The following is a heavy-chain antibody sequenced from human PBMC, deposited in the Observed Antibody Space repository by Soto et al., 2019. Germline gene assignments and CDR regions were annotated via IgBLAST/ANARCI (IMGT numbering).Heavy chain of an antibody. D-gene: IGHD1-26*01. V-gene: IGHV5-51*01. J-gene: IGHJ4*02. Sequence: RGASLKISCKGSGYSFTSYWIGWVRQMPGKGLEWMGIIYPSDSDTKYSPSFQGQVTISADKSINTAYLQWSSLKASDTAMYYCARPPYSGSYYYFDHWGQGTLVTVSS. CDR3: ARPPYSGSYYYFDH. CDR2: IYPSDSDT. CDR1: GYSFTSYW.